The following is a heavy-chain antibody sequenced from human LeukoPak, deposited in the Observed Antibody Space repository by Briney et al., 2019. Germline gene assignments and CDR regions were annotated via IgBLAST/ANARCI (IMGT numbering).Heavy chain of an antibody. CDR1: GGSISSGSYY. V-gene: IGHV4-39*01. CDR3: LHYYDSSGYLNYFDY. D-gene: IGHD3-22*01. Sequence: SETLSLTCTVSGGSISSGSYYWGWIRQPPGKGLEWIGSIYYSGSTYYNPSLKSRVTISVDTSKNQFSLKLSSVTAADTAVYYCLHYYDSSGYLNYFDYWGQGTLVTVSS. CDR2: IYYSGST. J-gene: IGHJ4*02.